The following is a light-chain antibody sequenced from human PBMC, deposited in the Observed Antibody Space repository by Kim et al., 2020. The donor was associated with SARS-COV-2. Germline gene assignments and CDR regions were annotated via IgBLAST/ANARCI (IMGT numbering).Light chain of an antibody. CDR1: QGISNY. J-gene: IGKJ4*01. Sequence: ASVGDRVTIKCRASQGISNYLAWYQQKPGKVPKLLIYAAYTLQSGVPCRFSGSGSGTDFTLTISSLQPEDVATYYCQEYNSAPLAVGGGTKVDIK. V-gene: IGKV1-27*01. CDR2: AAY. CDR3: QEYNSAPLA.